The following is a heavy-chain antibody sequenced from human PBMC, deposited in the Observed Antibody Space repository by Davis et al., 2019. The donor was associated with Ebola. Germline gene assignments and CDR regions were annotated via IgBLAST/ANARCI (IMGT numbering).Heavy chain of an antibody. Sequence: SETLSLTCTVSGGSISSYYWSWIRQPPGKGLEWIGYIYYSGSTNYNPSLKSRVTISVDTSKNQFSLKLSSVTAADTAVYYCARSPLRKGYGSGSFRPWYYYGMDVWGQGTTVTVSS. J-gene: IGHJ6*02. CDR1: GGSISSYY. D-gene: IGHD3-10*01. CDR2: IYYSGST. CDR3: ARSPLRKGYGSGSFRPWYYYGMDV. V-gene: IGHV4-59*01.